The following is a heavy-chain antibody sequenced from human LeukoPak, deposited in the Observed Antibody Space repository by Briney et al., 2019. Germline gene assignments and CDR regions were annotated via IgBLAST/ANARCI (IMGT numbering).Heavy chain of an antibody. CDR1: GGSISSSSYY. D-gene: IGHD6-6*01. V-gene: IGHV4-39*01. J-gene: IGHJ4*02. Sequence: SETLSLTCTVSGGSISSSSYYWGWIRQPPGEGLEWIGTIYYSGSTYYNPSLKSRVTIPVDTSKNQFSLKLSSVTAADTAVYYCGRPLYSSSPTSPFRYWGQGTLVTVSS. CDR2: IYYSGST. CDR3: GRPLYSSSPTSPFRY.